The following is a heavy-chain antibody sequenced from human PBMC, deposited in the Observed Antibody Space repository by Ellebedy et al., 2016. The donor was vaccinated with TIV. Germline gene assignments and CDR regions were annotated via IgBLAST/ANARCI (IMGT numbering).Heavy chain of an antibody. J-gene: IGHJ1*01. D-gene: IGHD6-13*01. CDR3: ARAFITGYSSSWGEYFQH. Sequence: PGGSLRLSCAASGFTFSSYTMNWVRQAPGKGLEWVSSISSSSSYIYYADSVKGRFTISRDNAKNSLYLQMNSLRAKDTAVYYCARAFITGYSSSWGEYFQHWGQGTLVTVSS. CDR1: GFTFSSYT. V-gene: IGHV3-21*01. CDR2: ISSSSSYI.